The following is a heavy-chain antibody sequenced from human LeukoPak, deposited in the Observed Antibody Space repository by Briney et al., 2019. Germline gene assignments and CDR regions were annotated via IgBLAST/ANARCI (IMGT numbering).Heavy chain of an antibody. Sequence: SETLPLTCTVSGGSIGSYYWSWVRQPPEKGLEWIGNIVYTGRTNYNPSLESRVTISIDTSKNQVSLRLNSVTAADTAVYYCAKDGVEYCGGDCPFDYWGQGALVTVSS. D-gene: IGHD2-21*02. V-gene: IGHV4-59*01. CDR1: GGSIGSYY. J-gene: IGHJ4*02. CDR3: AKDGVEYCGGDCPFDY. CDR2: IVYTGRT.